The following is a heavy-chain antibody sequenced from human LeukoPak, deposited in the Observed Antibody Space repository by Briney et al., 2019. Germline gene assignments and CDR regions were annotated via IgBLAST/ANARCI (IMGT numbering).Heavy chain of an antibody. J-gene: IGHJ5*02. Sequence: SETLSLTCTVSGGSISSYYWSWIRQPAGKGLEWTGRIYTSGSTNYNPSLKSRVTISVDTSKNQFSLKLRSVTAADTAVYYCARASCGGGTCYDSRGWFDPWGQGTLVTVSS. CDR2: IYTSGST. CDR1: GGSISSYY. CDR3: ARASCGGGTCYDSRGWFDP. V-gene: IGHV4-4*07. D-gene: IGHD2-15*01.